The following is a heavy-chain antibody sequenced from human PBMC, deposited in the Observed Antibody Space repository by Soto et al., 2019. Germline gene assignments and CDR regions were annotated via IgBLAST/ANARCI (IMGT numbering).Heavy chain of an antibody. D-gene: IGHD3-16*01. CDR2: IRSNTAIT. V-gene: IGHV3-23*01. CDR1: GFSFNPYV. J-gene: IGHJ5*02. Sequence: PGGSLRLSCVASGFSFNPYVMAWVRQAPGKGLEWVSAIRSNTAITHYADSVKGRFTISRDNSENTLYLQMNSLRVEDTAVYYCAGSRYRPHYDNIWGNWGFDPWGQGTLVTVSS. CDR3: AGSRYRPHYDNIWGNWGFDP.